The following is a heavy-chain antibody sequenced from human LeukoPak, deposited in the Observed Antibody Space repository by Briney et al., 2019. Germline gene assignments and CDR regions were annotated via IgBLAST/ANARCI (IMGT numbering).Heavy chain of an antibody. Sequence: PGGSLRLSCAASGFTFSSYSMNWVRQAPGKGLEWVSYISSSSSTIYYADSVKGRFTISRDNAKNSLYLQMNSLRAEDTAVYYCARVGWCGGDCSEDYYYMDVWGKGTTVTVSS. CDR1: GFTFSSYS. V-gene: IGHV3-48*01. D-gene: IGHD2-21*01. CDR2: ISSSSSTI. J-gene: IGHJ6*03. CDR3: ARVGWCGGDCSEDYYYMDV.